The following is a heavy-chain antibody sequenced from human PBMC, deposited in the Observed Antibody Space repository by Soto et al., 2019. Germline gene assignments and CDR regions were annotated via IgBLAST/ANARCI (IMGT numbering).Heavy chain of an antibody. CDR1: GFTFSSYG. Sequence: LRLSCAASGFTFSSYGMHWVRQAPGKGLEWVAVIWYDGSNKYYADSVKGRFTISRDNSKNTLYLQMNSLRAEDTAVYYCARSTFAYSSFYNWFDPWGQGTLVTVSS. V-gene: IGHV3-33*01. D-gene: IGHD6-6*01. J-gene: IGHJ5*02. CDR2: IWYDGSNK. CDR3: ARSTFAYSSFYNWFDP.